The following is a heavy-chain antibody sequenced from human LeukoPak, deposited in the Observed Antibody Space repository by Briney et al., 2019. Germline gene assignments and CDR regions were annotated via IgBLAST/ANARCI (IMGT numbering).Heavy chain of an antibody. Sequence: GASVTVSCKASGYTFTSYYMHWVRQSPGQGLELMGIINPSCGSTSYAQEFQGSVTMIRDTSTSEVYMGLSSLRSEDTAVYYCARDIVSGYFDLWGRGTLVSVSS. D-gene: IGHD2-15*01. CDR1: GYTFTSYY. J-gene: IGHJ2*01. CDR3: ARDIVSGYFDL. CDR2: INPSCGST. V-gene: IGHV1-46*01.